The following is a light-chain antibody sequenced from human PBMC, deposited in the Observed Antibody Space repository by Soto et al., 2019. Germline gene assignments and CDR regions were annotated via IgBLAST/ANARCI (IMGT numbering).Light chain of an antibody. CDR2: LNSDGSH. CDR3: QTWSTDIRV. CDR1: SGHNSYA. Sequence: QLVLTQPPSASASRGASVKLTCTLSSGHNSYAIAWHQQQPEKGPRYLMKLNSDGSHSKGDGIPDRFSGSSSGAERYLTISSLQSEDEADYYCQTWSTDIRVFGGGTQLTVL. V-gene: IGLV4-69*01. J-gene: IGLJ3*02.